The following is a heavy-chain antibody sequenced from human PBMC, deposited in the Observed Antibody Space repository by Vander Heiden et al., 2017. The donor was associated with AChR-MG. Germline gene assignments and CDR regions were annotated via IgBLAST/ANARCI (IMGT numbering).Heavy chain of an antibody. J-gene: IGHJ1*01. CDR3: ASSYIGGSGKDFRH. CDR2: ISHSGST. D-gene: IGHD3-10*01. V-gene: IGHV4-59*01. CDR1: VGSISSYY. Sequence: QVQLQESGPGLVKPSETLSLTCTFSVGSISSYYWSWIRQPPGQGLEWIGQISHSGSTNYNPSLGSRVTISVDKSKNQFSLKLSSVTAADTAVYYCASSYIGGSGKDFRHWGQGTLVTVSS.